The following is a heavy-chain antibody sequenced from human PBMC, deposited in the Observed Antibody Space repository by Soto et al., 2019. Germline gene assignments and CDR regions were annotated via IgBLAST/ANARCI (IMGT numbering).Heavy chain of an antibody. CDR2: ISSSSSYI. D-gene: IGHD5-12*01. Sequence: EVQLVESGGGLVKPGGSLRLSRAASGFTFSSYSMNWVRQAPGKGLEWVSSISSSSSYIYYADSVKGRFTISRDNAKNSLYLQMNSLRAEDTAVYYCARAKFREWLRPSIRYFDLWGRGTLVTVSS. J-gene: IGHJ2*01. CDR1: GFTFSSYS. CDR3: ARAKFREWLRPSIRYFDL. V-gene: IGHV3-21*01.